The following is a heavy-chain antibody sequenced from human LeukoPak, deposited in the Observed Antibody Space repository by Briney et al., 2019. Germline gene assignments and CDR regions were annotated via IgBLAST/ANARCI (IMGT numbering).Heavy chain of an antibody. Sequence: SETLSLTCTVSGGSISSSSYYWGWIRQPPGKGLEWIESIYYSGSTYYNPSLKSRVTISVDTSKNQFSLKLSSVTAADTAVYYCASQGLWFGELYWFDPWGQGTLVTVSS. CDR1: GGSISSSSYY. CDR3: ASQGLWFGELYWFDP. D-gene: IGHD3-10*01. V-gene: IGHV4-39*01. CDR2: IYYSGST. J-gene: IGHJ5*02.